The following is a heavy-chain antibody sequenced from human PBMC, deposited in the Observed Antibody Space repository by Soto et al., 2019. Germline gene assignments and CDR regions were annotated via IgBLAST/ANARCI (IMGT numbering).Heavy chain of an antibody. CDR1: GYSFTSYW. CDR2: IYPGDSDT. V-gene: IGHV5-51*01. Sequence: RGESLKISCQGSGYSFTSYWIGWVRQMPGKGLEWMGIIYPGDSDTRYSPSFQGQVTISADKSISTAYLQWSSLKASDTAMYYCARAYCGGDCYSEFHYWGQGTLVTVSS. CDR3: ARAYCGGDCYSEFHY. D-gene: IGHD2-21*02. J-gene: IGHJ4*02.